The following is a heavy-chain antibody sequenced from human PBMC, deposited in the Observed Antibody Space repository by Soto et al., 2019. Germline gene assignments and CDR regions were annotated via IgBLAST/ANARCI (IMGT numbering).Heavy chain of an antibody. CDR1: VFTCSSFW. D-gene: IGHD3-3*01. J-gene: IGHJ4*02. CDR3: ATLNSFGSDF. V-gene: IGHV3-74*01. Sequence: SRWSLRLSCAVSVFTCSSFWMHWFRQAPGKGLVWVSRITSDGRTTNYADSVKGRFTISRDNAKNTVFLQMNSLRAEDTAVYYCATLNSFGSDFWGQGTLVTVSS. CDR2: ITSDGRTT.